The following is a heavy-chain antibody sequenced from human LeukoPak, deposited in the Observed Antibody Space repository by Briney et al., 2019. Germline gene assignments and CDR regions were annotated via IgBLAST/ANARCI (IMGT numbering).Heavy chain of an antibody. CDR3: ARDLVTVTKGFDI. D-gene: IGHD4-17*01. J-gene: IGHJ3*02. CDR1: GDSFSSHC. Sequence: ASETLSLTCAVSGDSFSSHCWTWIRQSPGTGLEWIGYISHIGRTNYNPSLKSRVTISIDTSKNQFSLKLRSVTAADTAVYYCARDLVTVTKGFDIWGQGTMVSVSS. V-gene: IGHV4-59*11. CDR2: ISHIGRT.